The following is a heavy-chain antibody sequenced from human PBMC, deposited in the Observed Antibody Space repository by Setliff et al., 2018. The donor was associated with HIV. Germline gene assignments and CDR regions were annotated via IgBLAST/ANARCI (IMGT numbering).Heavy chain of an antibody. Sequence: PGGSLRLSCAASGFTFSTYSMHWVRQAPGKGLEWVSSIDSSSTFIYYADSVEGRFTISRDNAKNPLYLQMNSLRGEDTALYYCARSVRGALYFDFWGQGTLVTVSS. V-gene: IGHV3-21*01. CDR1: GFTFSTYS. J-gene: IGHJ4*02. CDR3: ARSVRGALYFDF. CDR2: IDSSSTFI. D-gene: IGHD2-8*01.